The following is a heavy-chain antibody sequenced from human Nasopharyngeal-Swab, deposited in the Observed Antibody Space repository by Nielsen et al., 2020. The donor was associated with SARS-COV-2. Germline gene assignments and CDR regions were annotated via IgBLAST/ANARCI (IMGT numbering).Heavy chain of an antibody. CDR2: IIPIFGTA. D-gene: IGHD1-20*01. CDR3: ARTTTGITGTSDY. J-gene: IGHJ4*02. Sequence: WVRQAPGQGPEWMGGIIPIFGTANYAQKFQGRVTITADESTSTAYMELSSLRSEDTAVYYCARTTTGITGTSDYWGQGTLVTVSS. V-gene: IGHV1-69*01.